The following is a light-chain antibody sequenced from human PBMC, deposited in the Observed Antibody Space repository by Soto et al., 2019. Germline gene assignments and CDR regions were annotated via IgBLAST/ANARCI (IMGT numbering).Light chain of an antibody. Sequence: DIQMTQSPSSLSASVGDRVTISCRASQSVSYYVNWYQQKPGGAPKLLISAAWNLQGGVPSRFSGTGSGTDFTLIISSLRPEDFASYFCQQSYATPWTFGQGTKVEV. V-gene: IGKV1-39*01. CDR3: QQSYATPWT. CDR1: QSVSYY. J-gene: IGKJ1*01. CDR2: AAW.